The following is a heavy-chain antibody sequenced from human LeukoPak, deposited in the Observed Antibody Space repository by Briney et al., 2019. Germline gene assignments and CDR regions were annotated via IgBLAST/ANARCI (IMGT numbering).Heavy chain of an antibody. V-gene: IGHV3-21*01. CDR2: ISSRSSYI. D-gene: IGHD4-11*01. J-gene: IGHJ4*02. Sequence: KTGGSLRLSCAASGFTFSSYSMNWVRQAPGKGLEWVSSISSRSSYIYYADSVKGRFTISRDNAKNSLYLQMNSLRAEDTAVYYCARDDYNRHWGQGTLVTVSS. CDR3: ARDDYNRH. CDR1: GFTFSSYS.